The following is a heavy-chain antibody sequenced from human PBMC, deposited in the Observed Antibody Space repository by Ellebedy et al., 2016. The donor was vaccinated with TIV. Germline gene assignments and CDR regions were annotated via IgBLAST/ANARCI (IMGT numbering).Heavy chain of an antibody. D-gene: IGHD1-26*01. V-gene: IGHV1-2*04. CDR2: NNPNSGGT. J-gene: IGHJ4*02. CDR1: GYTFTGYY. CDR3: ARDGGSYSDFDY. Sequence: AASVKVSCKASGYTFTGYYMHWVRQAPGQGLEWMGWNNPNSGGTNDAQKFQGWVTMTRDTSISTAYMELSRLRSDDTAVYYCARDGGSYSDFDYWGQGTLVTVSS.